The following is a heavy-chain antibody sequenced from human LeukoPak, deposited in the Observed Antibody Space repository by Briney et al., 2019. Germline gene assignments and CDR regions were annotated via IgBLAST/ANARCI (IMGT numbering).Heavy chain of an antibody. V-gene: IGHV3-30*18. CDR3: AKSEAIAAAGTIDY. J-gene: IGHJ4*02. D-gene: IGHD6-13*01. CDR1: GFTFSSYG. CDR2: ISYDGSNK. Sequence: GGSLRLSCAASGFTFSSYGMHWVRQAPGKGLEWVAVISYDGSNKYYADSVKGRFTISRDNSKNTLYLQMNSLRAEDMAVYYCAKSEAIAAAGTIDYWGQGTLVTVSS.